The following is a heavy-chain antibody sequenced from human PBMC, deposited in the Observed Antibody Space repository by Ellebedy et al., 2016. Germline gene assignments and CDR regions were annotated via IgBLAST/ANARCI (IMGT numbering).Heavy chain of an antibody. CDR3: VTDRGEGGLLSFFDI. CDR2: ISGNGLHI. V-gene: IGHV3-21*06. D-gene: IGHD2/OR15-2a*01. J-gene: IGHJ4*02. Sequence: GGSLRLSCTASGLPLAHCNMNWVRQAPGKGLEWVSSISGNGLHIKYTDLVQGRFTISRDSAKNSVSLQMDSLRAEDTALYYCVTDRGEGGLLSFFDIWGRGTQVTVS. CDR1: GLPLAHCN.